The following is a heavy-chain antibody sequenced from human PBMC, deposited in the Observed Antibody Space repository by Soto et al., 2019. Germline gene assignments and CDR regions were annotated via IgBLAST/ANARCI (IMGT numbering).Heavy chain of an antibody. CDR1: GFSFRGKNY. D-gene: IGHD1-1*01. J-gene: IGHJ3*01. CDR3: ATGSQREHAFDV. CDR2: LYDTDGT. V-gene: IGHV3-53*01. Sequence: GGSLRLSXAASGFSFRGKNYLTWVRQAPGKGLEWVSGLYDTDGTYYADSVKGRFSVSRDNSKNTFYLQLHSLRPDDTALYFCATGSQREHAFDVWGLGTMVTVSS.